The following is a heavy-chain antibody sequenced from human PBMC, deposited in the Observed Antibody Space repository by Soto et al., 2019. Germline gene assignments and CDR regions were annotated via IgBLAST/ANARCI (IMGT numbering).Heavy chain of an antibody. V-gene: IGHV3-23*01. CDR3: ATTLYSNYVPPEGY. CDR1: GFTFSTYT. CDR2: ISGSGGST. Sequence: VQLLESGGGLVQPGGSLRLSCAASGFTFSTYTMSWVRQAPGKGLEWVSRISGSGGSTYYTDSVKGRFTISRDNSKNTLYLQMNSLRAEDTAVYYCATTLYSNYVPPEGYWGQGTLVTVSS. J-gene: IGHJ4*02. D-gene: IGHD4-4*01.